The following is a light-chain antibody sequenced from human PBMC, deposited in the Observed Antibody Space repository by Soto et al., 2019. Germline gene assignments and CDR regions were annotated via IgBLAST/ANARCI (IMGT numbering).Light chain of an antibody. V-gene: IGLV2-14*01. CDR1: SSDVGGYNY. Sequence: QSALTQPASVSGSPGQSITISCTGTSSDVGGYNYVSWDQQHPGKAPKLMIYDVSNRPSGVSNRFSGSKSGNTASLTISGLQAEDEADYYCSSYTSSSTVFGGGTKLTVL. CDR2: DVS. J-gene: IGLJ3*02. CDR3: SSYTSSSTV.